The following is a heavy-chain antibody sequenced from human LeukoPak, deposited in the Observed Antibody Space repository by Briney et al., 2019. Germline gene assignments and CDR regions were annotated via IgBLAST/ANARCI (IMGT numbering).Heavy chain of an antibody. V-gene: IGHV1-18*01. J-gene: IGHJ6*03. CDR3: ARDSQSSGNYYMDV. CDR2: ISAYDGNT. CDR1: GYTFTSYG. D-gene: IGHD3-10*01. Sequence: GASVKVSCKASGYTFTSYGISWVRQAPGQGLEWMGWISAYDGNTNYAQKLQGRVTMTTDTSTSTAYMELRSLRSDDTAVYYCARDSQSSGNYYMDVWGKGTTVTIPS.